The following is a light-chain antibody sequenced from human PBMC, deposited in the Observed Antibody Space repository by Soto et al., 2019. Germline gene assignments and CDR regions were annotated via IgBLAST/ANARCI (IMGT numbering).Light chain of an antibody. Sequence: DIQMTQSPSSLSASVGDRVTITCRASQSISDNLNWYQHKPGTAPNLLIYAASSLQSGVPSRFSGSGSGTDFTLTISSLQPEDFVTYYCQQSFGTPPTFGGGTTVEIK. J-gene: IGKJ4*01. V-gene: IGKV1-39*01. CDR1: QSISDN. CDR3: QQSFGTPPT. CDR2: AAS.